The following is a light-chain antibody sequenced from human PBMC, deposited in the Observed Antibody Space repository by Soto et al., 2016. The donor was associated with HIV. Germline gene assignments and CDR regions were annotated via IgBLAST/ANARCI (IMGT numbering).Light chain of an antibody. CDR2: AAS. CDR3: LQDYDRPYT. Sequence: DTQMTQSPSSLSASVGDRVTITCRASQDINNYLAWFQQKPGKAPKSLIYAASTLQSGVSSKFSGSGSGTDFTLTISSLQPEDSASYFCLQDYDRPYTFGQGTKLEIK. J-gene: IGKJ2*01. CDR1: QDINNY. V-gene: IGKV1-16*02.